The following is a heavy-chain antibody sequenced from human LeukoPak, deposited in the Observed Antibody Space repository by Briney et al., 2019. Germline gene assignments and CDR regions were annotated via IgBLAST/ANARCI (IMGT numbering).Heavy chain of an antibody. V-gene: IGHV1-18*01. CDR3: ARDAVPQQWLVRYFDY. Sequence: ASVKVSCKASGYTFTSYGISWVRQAPGQGLEWMGWISAYNGNTNYAQKLQGRVTMTTDTSTSTAYMELRSLRSDDTAVYYCARDAVPQQWLVRYFDYWGQGTLDTVSS. CDR1: GYTFTSYG. J-gene: IGHJ4*02. CDR2: ISAYNGNT. D-gene: IGHD6-19*01.